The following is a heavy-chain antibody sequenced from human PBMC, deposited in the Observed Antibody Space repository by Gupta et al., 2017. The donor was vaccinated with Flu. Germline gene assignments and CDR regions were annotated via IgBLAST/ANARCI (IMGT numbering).Heavy chain of an antibody. CDR3: ARSEAAAGRGYYFDY. CDR1: GGSISSYY. J-gene: IGHJ4*02. Sequence: QVQLQESGPGLVKPSETLSLTCTVSGGSISSYYWSWIRQPPGKGLEWIGYIYYSGSTNYNPSLKSRVTISVDTSKNKFSLKLSSVTAAETAVYYCARSEAAAGRGYYFDYWGQGTLVTVSS. CDR2: IYYSGST. D-gene: IGHD6-13*01. V-gene: IGHV4-59*08.